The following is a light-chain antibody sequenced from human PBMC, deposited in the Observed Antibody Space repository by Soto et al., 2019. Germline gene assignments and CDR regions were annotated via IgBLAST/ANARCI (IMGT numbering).Light chain of an antibody. CDR2: RAS. J-gene: IGKJ1*01. CDR3: QQNYTSPPWT. CDR1: QIISTY. Sequence: DIQITQSPLSLCAPVVFRVTFSWRASQIISTYLNWYQQKPGTAPRLLISRASTVKSGVPTRFSGSGSGRDFTLTISSLRPEDIATYFCQQNYTSPPWTFGTGTKVDIK. V-gene: IGKV1-39*01.